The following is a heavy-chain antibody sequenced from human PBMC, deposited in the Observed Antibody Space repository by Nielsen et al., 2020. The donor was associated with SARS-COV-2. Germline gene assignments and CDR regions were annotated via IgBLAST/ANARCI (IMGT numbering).Heavy chain of an antibody. Sequence: GGSLRLSCTASGFTFSSSGMHWVRRAPGKGLEWVAVISYDGIYKYHADSVKGRFTISRDNSENTLYLQMSSLRAEDTAMYYCAKVGDTDGYANEYWGQGTLVTVSS. CDR2: ISYDGIYK. J-gene: IGHJ4*02. D-gene: IGHD5-24*01. CDR1: GFTFSSSG. CDR3: AKVGDTDGYANEY. V-gene: IGHV3-30*18.